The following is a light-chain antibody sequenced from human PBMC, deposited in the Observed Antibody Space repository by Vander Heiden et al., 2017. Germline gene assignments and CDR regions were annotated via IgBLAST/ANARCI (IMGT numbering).Light chain of an antibody. J-gene: IGKJ4*01. Sequence: IHLTQCPSFLSASVADRVTITCRASQGISSYLAWHQQTPVKAPQLLIYAASTLQSGVPPRFIGSGSGGEFTLTISSLQPEDLATSYCQQLNDYRLTFDGGTKVEI. CDR1: QGISSY. CDR2: AAS. CDR3: QQLNDYRLT. V-gene: IGKV1-9*01.